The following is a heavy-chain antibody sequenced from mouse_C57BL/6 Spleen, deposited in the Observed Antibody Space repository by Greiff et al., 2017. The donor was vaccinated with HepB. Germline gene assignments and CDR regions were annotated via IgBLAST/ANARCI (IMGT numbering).Heavy chain of an antibody. CDR2: ISNGGGST. J-gene: IGHJ4*01. CDR3: ARRDERGAMDY. D-gene: IGHD3-3*01. V-gene: IGHV5-12*01. CDR1: GFTFSDYY. Sequence: EVKLVESGGGLVQPGGSLKLSCAASGFTFSDYYMYWVRQTPEKRLEWVAYISNGGGSTYYPDTVQGRFTISRNNAKNTLYLQMSRLKSEDTAMYYCARRDERGAMDYWGQGTSVTVSS.